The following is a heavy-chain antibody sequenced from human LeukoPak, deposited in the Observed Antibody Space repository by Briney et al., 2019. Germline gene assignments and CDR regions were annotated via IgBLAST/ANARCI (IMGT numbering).Heavy chain of an antibody. D-gene: IGHD3-22*01. V-gene: IGHV4-59*12. CDR3: ARAGLYYYDSSGPRGADY. Sequence: SETLSLTCTVSGGSISSYYWSWIRQPPGKGLEWIGYIYYSGSTNYNPSLKSRVTISVDTSKNQFSLKLSSVTAADTAVYYCARAGLYYYDSSGPRGADYWGQGTLVTVSS. CDR1: GGSISSYY. J-gene: IGHJ4*02. CDR2: IYYSGST.